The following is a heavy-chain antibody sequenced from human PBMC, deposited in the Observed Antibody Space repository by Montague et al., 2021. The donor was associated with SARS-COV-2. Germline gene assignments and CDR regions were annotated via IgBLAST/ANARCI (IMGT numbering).Heavy chain of an antibody. J-gene: IGHJ4*02. D-gene: IGHD1-1*01. Sequence: CAISGDSVSSNSAAWNWIRQSPSEGLEWLGRTYYRSKWYTDYAPSVKTRITITPDTSNNQFSLHLNSVTPGDTAGYYCAREGTVPGPRGIYFDDWGQGTLVTVSS. CDR3: AREGTVPGPRGIYFDD. CDR1: GDSVSSNSAA. CDR2: TYYRSKWYT. V-gene: IGHV6-1*01.